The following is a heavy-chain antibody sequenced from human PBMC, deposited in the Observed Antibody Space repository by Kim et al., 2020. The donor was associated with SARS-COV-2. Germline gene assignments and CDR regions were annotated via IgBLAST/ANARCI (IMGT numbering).Heavy chain of an antibody. CDR3: ARVVVATTEYHYYYYYGMDV. Sequence: SVKVSCKASGGTFSSYTSSWVRQAPGQGLEWMGRIIPILGIANYALKFQGRVTITADKSTSTAYMELSSLRSEDTAVYYCARVVVATTEYHYYYYYGMDVWGQGTTVTVSS. CDR1: GGTFSSYT. V-gene: IGHV1-69*02. CDR2: IIPILGIA. J-gene: IGHJ6*02. D-gene: IGHD5-12*01.